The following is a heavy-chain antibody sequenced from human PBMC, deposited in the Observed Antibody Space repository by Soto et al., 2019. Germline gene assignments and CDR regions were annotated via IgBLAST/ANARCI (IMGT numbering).Heavy chain of an antibody. CDR3: ARDRSGWEKGGYPHSNVMIV. J-gene: IGHJ6*02. V-gene: IGHV3-53*02. D-gene: IGHD5-12*01. Sequence: EEQLVETGGKLVQPGGSLRLSCVVSGFTVSSNYMSWVRQAPGGGLEWVSSIYGGGDTFYADSVKGRFTISKDSSQNTLYLQMSSLKADDSAVYYCARDRSGWEKGGYPHSNVMIVWGQGTTVTVSS. CDR1: GFTVSSNY. CDR2: IYGGGDT.